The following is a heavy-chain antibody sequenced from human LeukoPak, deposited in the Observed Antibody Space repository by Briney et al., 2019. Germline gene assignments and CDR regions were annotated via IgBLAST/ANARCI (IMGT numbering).Heavy chain of an antibody. CDR3: ATVGYLELYFDY. J-gene: IGHJ4*02. D-gene: IGHD1-7*01. Sequence: SETLSLTCTVSGGSISSYYWSWIRQPAGKGLEWIGRIYTSGSTNYNPSLKSRVTISVDTSKNQFSLKLSSVTAADTAVYYCATVGYLELYFDYWGQGTLVTVSS. V-gene: IGHV4-4*07. CDR1: GGSISSYY. CDR2: IYTSGST.